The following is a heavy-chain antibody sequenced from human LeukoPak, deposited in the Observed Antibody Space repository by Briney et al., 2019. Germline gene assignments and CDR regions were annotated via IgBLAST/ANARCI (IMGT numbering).Heavy chain of an antibody. D-gene: IGHD2-15*01. Sequence: SETLSLTCAVSGGSISSSYWWSWVRQPPGKGLEWIGEVYHSGSTNYCPSLKSRVTISIEKSKNQFSLKLSSVTAADTAVYYCAREGSGYWGQGTLVTVSS. CDR2: VYHSGST. CDR3: AREGSGY. J-gene: IGHJ4*02. V-gene: IGHV4-4*02. CDR1: GGSISSSYW.